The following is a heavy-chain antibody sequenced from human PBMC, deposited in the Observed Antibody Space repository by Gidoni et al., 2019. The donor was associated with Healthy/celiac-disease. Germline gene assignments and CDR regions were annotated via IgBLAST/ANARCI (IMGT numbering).Heavy chain of an antibody. CDR2: INHSGST. D-gene: IGHD6-19*01. Sequence: QVQLQQWGAGLLKPSETLSLTCAVYGESFSGYYGSWIRQPPGKGLEWIGEINHSGSTNYNPSLKSRVTISVDTSKNQFSLKLSSVTAADTAVYYCAGYSSGWYSGWFDPWGQGTLVTVSS. CDR1: GESFSGYY. V-gene: IGHV4-34*01. CDR3: AGYSSGWYSGWFDP. J-gene: IGHJ5*02.